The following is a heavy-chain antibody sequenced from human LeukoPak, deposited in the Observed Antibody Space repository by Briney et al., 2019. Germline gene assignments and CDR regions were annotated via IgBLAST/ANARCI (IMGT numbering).Heavy chain of an antibody. CDR3: AKTLAKFGEFPDSHYYYGMDV. J-gene: IGHJ6*02. CDR1: GFTFSSYA. CDR2: ISGSGGST. D-gene: IGHD3-10*02. Sequence: GGSLRLSCAASGFTFSSYAMSWVRQAPGKGLEWVSAISGSGGSTYYADSVKGRFTISRDNSKNTLYLQMNSLRAEDTAVYYCAKTLAKFGEFPDSHYYYGMDVWGQGTTVTVSS. V-gene: IGHV3-23*01.